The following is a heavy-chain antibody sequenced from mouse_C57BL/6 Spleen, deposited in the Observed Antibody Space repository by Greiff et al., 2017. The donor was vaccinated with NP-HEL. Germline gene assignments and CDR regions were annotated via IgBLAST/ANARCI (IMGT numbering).Heavy chain of an antibody. CDR3: SRDDYAYYYAMDY. Sequence: QVQLQQPGAELVKPGASVKLSCTASGYTFTSYWMHWVKQRPGRGLEWIGRIDPNSGGTQYTEQFKSKATLPVDKPSSTAYMQLSSLTSEDSAVYYCSRDDYAYYYAMDYWGQGTSVTVSS. CDR1: GYTFTSYW. D-gene: IGHD2-4*01. V-gene: IGHV1-72*01. CDR2: IDPNSGGT. J-gene: IGHJ4*01.